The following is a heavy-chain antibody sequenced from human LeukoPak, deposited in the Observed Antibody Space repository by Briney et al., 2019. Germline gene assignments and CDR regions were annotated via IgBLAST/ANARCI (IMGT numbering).Heavy chain of an antibody. D-gene: IGHD5-24*01. Sequence: GGSLRLSCAASGFTFNNYAMSWVRQAPGKGLERVSTISGSAGSTYYADSVKGRFTISRDNSKDTLYLQMYSLRAEDTAVYYCAKDWEMATIQPFDYWGQGTLVTVSS. CDR3: AKDWEMATIQPFDY. V-gene: IGHV3-23*01. CDR2: ISGSAGST. J-gene: IGHJ4*02. CDR1: GFTFNNYA.